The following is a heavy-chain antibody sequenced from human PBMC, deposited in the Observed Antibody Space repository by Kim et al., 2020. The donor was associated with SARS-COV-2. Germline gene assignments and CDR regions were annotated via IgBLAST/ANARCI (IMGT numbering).Heavy chain of an antibody. CDR3: ARDLRNYYGSGSYYNFYGMDV. CDR2: IYSGGST. J-gene: IGHJ6*02. Sequence: GGSLRLSCAASGFTVSSNYMSWVRQAPGKGLEWVSVIYSGGSTYYADSVKGRFTISRDNSKNTLYLQMNSLRAEDTAVYYCARDLRNYYGSGSYYNFYGMDVWGQGTTVTVSS. CDR1: GFTVSSNY. V-gene: IGHV3-53*01. D-gene: IGHD3-10*01.